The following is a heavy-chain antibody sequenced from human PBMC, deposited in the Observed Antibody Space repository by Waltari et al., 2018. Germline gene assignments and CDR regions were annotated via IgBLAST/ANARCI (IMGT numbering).Heavy chain of an antibody. D-gene: IGHD4-17*01. Sequence: EVHLVESGGGLVQPGGSLRLSCAASGFTFSTAWIHWVRQVPGRGLVWVSRIGDNGNNTVYADSVRGRFTISRDNAKGTVDLQMSSLRGEETAVYYCVRAQRGYGDVWGQGTLVIVSS. CDR1: GFTFSTAW. V-gene: IGHV3-74*01. J-gene: IGHJ4*02. CDR3: VRAQRGYGDV. CDR2: IGDNGNNT.